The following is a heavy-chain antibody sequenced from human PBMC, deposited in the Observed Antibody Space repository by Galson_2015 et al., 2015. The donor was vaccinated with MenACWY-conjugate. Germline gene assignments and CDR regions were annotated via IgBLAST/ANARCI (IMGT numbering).Heavy chain of an antibody. Sequence: SLRLSCAASGFTFSTYAMNWVRLAPGKGLESVSTISGGGHTTYYADSVKGRFTISRDNSKNTLYLQLNSLRAEDTAVYFCAKGVPPLREIPVTCSSDKMNAGGKGATLPVPS. J-gene: IGHJ6*03. D-gene: IGHD1-1*01. CDR2: ISGGGHTT. CDR3: AKGVPPLREIPVTCSSDKMNA. V-gene: IGHV3-23*01. CDR1: GFTFSTYA.